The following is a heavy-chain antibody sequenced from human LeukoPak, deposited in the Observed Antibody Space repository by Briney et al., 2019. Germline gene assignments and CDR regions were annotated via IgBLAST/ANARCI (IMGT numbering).Heavy chain of an antibody. J-gene: IGHJ4*02. D-gene: IGHD1-26*01. CDR3: ARGRLVGASRGSLFDY. CDR1: GYTFTGYY. CDR2: INPNSGVT. Sequence: ASVTVSCKASGYTFTGYYMHWVRQAPGQGLEWMGWINPNSGVTNYAQKFQGRVTMTRDTSISTAYMELTSLRSDDTAVYYCARGRLVGASRGSLFDYWGQGTLVTVSS. V-gene: IGHV1-2*02.